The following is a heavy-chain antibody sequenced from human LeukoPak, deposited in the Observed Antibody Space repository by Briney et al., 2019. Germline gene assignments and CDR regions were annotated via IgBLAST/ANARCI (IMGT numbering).Heavy chain of an antibody. CDR1: GFTFSSYS. Sequence: GGSLRLSCAASGFTFSSYSMNWVRQAPGKGLEWVSSISSSSSYIYYADSVKGRFTISRDNAKNSLYLQMNSLRAEDTAVYYCARVYPSLELRGAFDIWGQGTMVTVSS. V-gene: IGHV3-21*01. CDR3: ARVYPSLELRGAFDI. J-gene: IGHJ3*02. D-gene: IGHD1-7*01. CDR2: ISSSSSYI.